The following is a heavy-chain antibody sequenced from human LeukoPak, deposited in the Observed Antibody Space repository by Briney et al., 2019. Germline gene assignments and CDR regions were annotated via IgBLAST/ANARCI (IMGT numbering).Heavy chain of an antibody. V-gene: IGHV3-11*04. CDR1: GVTFNDYY. J-gene: IGHJ4*02. CDR3: MRIGFDY. Sequence: GGSPRLSCAVSGVTFNDYYMSWIRQAPGKGLEWVSYISGSGGGNSIYYADSVKGRFTISRDNAKNSVYLQMNSLRAEDTAVYCAMRIGFDYWGQGTLVTVSS. CDR2: ISGSGGGNSI.